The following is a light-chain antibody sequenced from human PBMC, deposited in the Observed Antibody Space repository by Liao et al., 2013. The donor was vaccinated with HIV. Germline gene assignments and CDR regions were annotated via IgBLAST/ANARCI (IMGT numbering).Light chain of an antibody. V-gene: IGLV3-1*01. J-gene: IGLJ2*01. Sequence: SYELTQPPSVAVSPGQTVSITCSGHKLGDKYVSWYQQRPGHSPILVIYEDTKRPSGIPERFSGSKSGNTATLTISGTQPMDEAEYFCQAWDSSAEVVFGGGTKLTVL. CDR2: EDT. CDR1: KLGDKY. CDR3: QAWDSSAEVV.